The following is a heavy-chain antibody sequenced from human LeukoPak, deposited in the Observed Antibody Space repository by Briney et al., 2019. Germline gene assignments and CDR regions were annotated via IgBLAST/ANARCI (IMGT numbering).Heavy chain of an antibody. V-gene: IGHV4-39*07. Sequence: SETLSLTCTVSGGSISSSSYYWGWISQPPEKGLEWIGSIYYSGSTYYNPSLKSRVTISVDTSKNQFSLKLSSVTAADTAVYYCARLFGGSDIDYWGQGTLVTVSS. CDR1: GGSISSSSYY. J-gene: IGHJ4*02. CDR3: ARLFGGSDIDY. D-gene: IGHD3-10*01. CDR2: IYYSGST.